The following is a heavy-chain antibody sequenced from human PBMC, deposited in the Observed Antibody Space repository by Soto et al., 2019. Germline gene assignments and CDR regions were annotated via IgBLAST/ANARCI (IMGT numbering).Heavy chain of an antibody. V-gene: IGHV1-18*01. CDR3: ARDAPPADY. CDR1: GYTFTSYA. Sequence: QVQLVQSGAEVKKPGASVKVSCKASGYTFTSYAISWVRQAPGQGLEWMGWISAYKGNTNSAQKLQGRATMTTDTSTSTPNRELSTLRSDVRGVFYCARDAPPADYWGQGTLVTVSS. CDR2: ISAYKGNT. J-gene: IGHJ4*02.